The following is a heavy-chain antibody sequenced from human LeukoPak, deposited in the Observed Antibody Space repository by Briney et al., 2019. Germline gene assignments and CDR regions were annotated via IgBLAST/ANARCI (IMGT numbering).Heavy chain of an antibody. CDR2: IRGSDDDT. V-gene: IGHV3-23*01. Sequence: YPGGSLRLSCAASGFTFNNYATSWVRQAPGKGLEWVAGIRGSDDDTHYADSVKGRFTISRDYSKNTVHLQMNSLRAEDTALYFCATGRSTAVASTTAFEYWGQGTLVTVSS. CDR3: ATGRSTAVASTTAFEY. J-gene: IGHJ4*02. CDR1: GFTFNNYA. D-gene: IGHD6-19*01.